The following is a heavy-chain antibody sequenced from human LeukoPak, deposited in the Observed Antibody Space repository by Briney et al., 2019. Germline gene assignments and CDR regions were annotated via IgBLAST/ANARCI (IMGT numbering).Heavy chain of an antibody. D-gene: IGHD3-9*01. CDR2: FNPSSGGT. Sequence: GASVKVSCKASGYTFTGYYMYWVRQAPGQRPERVRWFNPSSGGTNYVKRFQDRVTMTRDTSINTVYMELSRLYSDDTAVYYCARGNVLTGSYYYYMDVWGKGTAVTVSS. CDR3: ARGNVLTGSYYYYMDV. CDR1: GYTFTGYY. J-gene: IGHJ6*03. V-gene: IGHV1-2*02.